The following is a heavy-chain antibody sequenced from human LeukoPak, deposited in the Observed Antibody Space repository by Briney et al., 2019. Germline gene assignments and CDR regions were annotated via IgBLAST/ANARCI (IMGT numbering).Heavy chain of an antibody. D-gene: IGHD6-13*01. CDR1: GFTFTSSA. CDR2: IVVGSGNT. Sequence: SVKVSCKASGFTFTSSAVQWVRQARGQRLEWIGWIVVGSGNTNYALKFQERVTITRDMSTSTAYMEPSSLRSEDTAMYYCARAPRNSSTMLDYWGQGTLVTVSS. V-gene: IGHV1-58*01. J-gene: IGHJ4*02. CDR3: ARAPRNSSTMLDY.